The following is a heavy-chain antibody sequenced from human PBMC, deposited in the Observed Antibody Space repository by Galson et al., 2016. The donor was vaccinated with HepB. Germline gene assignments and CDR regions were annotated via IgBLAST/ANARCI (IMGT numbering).Heavy chain of an antibody. D-gene: IGHD2-15*01. CDR1: GFTFSAYV. Sequence: SLRLSCAASGFTFSAYVMHWVRQAPGKGLEWVAVTSYDGSNKYYADSVKGRFTISRDNPKNTLYLQMNSLRAEDSAVYYCAKDITDLVVVIAAQHWGQGTLVTVSS. J-gene: IGHJ1*01. V-gene: IGHV3-30*18. CDR2: TSYDGSNK. CDR3: AKDITDLVVVIAAQH.